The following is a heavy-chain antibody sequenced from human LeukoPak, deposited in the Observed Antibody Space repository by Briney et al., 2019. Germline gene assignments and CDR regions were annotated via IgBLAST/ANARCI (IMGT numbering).Heavy chain of an antibody. CDR2: INTNTGNP. CDR3: AREESDYDILTGTRFDP. Sequence: ASVKVSCKASGGTFSSYAISWVRQAPGQGLEWMGWINTNTGNPTYAQGFTGRFVFSLDTSVSTAYLQISSLKAEDTAVYYCAREESDYDILTGTRFDPWGQGTLVTVSS. J-gene: IGHJ5*02. D-gene: IGHD3-9*01. V-gene: IGHV7-4-1*02. CDR1: GGTFSSYA.